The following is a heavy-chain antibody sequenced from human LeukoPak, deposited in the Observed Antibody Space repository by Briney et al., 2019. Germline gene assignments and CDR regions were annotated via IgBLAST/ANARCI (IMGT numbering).Heavy chain of an antibody. CDR1: GGSFSGYY. CDR2: INHSGST. D-gene: IGHD3-22*01. V-gene: IGHV4-34*01. J-gene: IGHJ4*02. Sequence: PSETLSLTCAVYGGSFSGYYWSWIRQPPGKGLEWIGEINHSGSTNYNPPLKSRVTISVDTSKNQLSLKLSSVAAAHTAAYYCARTSADYYNSSGYYYYFDYWGQGTLVTVSS. CDR3: ARTSADYYNSSGYYYYFDY.